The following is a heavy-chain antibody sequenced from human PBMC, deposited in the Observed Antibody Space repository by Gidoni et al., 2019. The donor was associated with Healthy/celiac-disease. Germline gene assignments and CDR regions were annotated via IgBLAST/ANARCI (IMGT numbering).Heavy chain of an antibody. CDR2: INPNRGGT. V-gene: IGHV1-2*02. CDR3: ARGPTMVRGVIPDY. J-gene: IGHJ4*02. Sequence: VQLVQSGAAVKKPGASVKVSSTASGYTFTGYYRHWVRQAPGQGLEWMGWINPNRGGTNYAQKFQGRVTMTRDTSISTAYMELSRLRSDDTAVYYCARGPTMVRGVIPDYWGQGTLVTVSS. D-gene: IGHD3-10*01. CDR1: GYTFTGYY.